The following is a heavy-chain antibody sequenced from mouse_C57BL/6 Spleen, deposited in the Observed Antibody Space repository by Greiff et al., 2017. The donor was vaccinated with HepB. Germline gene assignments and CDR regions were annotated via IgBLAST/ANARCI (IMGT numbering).Heavy chain of an antibody. Sequence: EVQLQQSGPELVKPGASVKMSCKASGYTFTDYNMHWVKQSHGKSLEWIGYINPNNGGTSYNQKFKGKATFTVNKSSSTAYMELRSLTSEDSAVYYCAYYEYYFDYWGQGTTLTVSS. J-gene: IGHJ2*01. V-gene: IGHV1-22*01. CDR1: GYTFTDYN. D-gene: IGHD2-4*01. CDR3: AYYEYYFDY. CDR2: INPNNGGT.